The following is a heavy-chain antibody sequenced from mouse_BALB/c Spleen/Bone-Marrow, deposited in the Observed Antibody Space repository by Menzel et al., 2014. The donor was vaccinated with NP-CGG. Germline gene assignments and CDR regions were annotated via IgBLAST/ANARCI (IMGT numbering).Heavy chain of an antibody. CDR2: IISGGNT. CDR1: GFSFRSYA. J-gene: IGHJ4*01. Sequence: EVMLVESGGGLVKPGGSLKLSCAASGFSFRSYAMSWVRQTPERRLEWVASIISGGNTYYPDSVKCRFTISRDNARTIIYLQMSSLTSEDTAMYYCARGPSYGNYLYYALDYWGQGTSVTVSS. CDR3: ARGPSYGNYLYYALDY. D-gene: IGHD2-10*02. V-gene: IGHV5-6-5*01.